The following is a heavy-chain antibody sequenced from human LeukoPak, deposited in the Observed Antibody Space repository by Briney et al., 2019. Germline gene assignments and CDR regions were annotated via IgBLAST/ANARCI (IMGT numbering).Heavy chain of an antibody. CDR3: ARHDCSSTSCPTGLFDY. Sequence: SSETLSLTCTVSGGSISSSSYYWGWIRQPPGKGLEWIGSIYYSGSTYYNPSLNSRVTISVDTSKNPFSLKLSSVTAADTAGYYCARHDCSSTSCPTGLFDYWGQGTLVTVSS. J-gene: IGHJ4*02. CDR2: IYYSGST. CDR1: GGSISSSSYY. V-gene: IGHV4-39*01. D-gene: IGHD2-2*01.